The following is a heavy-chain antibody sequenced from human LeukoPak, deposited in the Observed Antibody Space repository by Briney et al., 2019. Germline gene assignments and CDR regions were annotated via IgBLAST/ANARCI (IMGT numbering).Heavy chain of an antibody. CDR2: ISYDGSNK. J-gene: IGHJ4*02. CDR3: ARDGSGPYVNYYDSSGAPTQ. CDR1: GFTFSSYA. D-gene: IGHD3-22*01. V-gene: IGHV3-30-3*01. Sequence: GGSLRLSCAASGFTFSSYAMHWVRQAPGKGLEWVAVISYDGSNKYYADSVKGRFTISRDNSKNTLYLQMNSLRAEDTAVYYCARDGSGPYVNYYDSSGAPTQWGQGTLVTVSS.